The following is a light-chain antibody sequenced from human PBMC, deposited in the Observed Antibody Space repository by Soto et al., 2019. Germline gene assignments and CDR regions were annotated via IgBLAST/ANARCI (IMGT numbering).Light chain of an antibody. Sequence: QPVLTQPPSVSGAPGQRVTISCTGSSSNIGAGYYVHWYQQVPGTAPKLLIYANTNRPSGVPDRFSGSRSGTSASLAITGLQAEDEADYYCQAYDGSLNGWVFGGGTKVTVL. V-gene: IGLV1-40*01. CDR1: SSNIGAGYY. J-gene: IGLJ3*02. CDR2: ANT. CDR3: QAYDGSLNGWV.